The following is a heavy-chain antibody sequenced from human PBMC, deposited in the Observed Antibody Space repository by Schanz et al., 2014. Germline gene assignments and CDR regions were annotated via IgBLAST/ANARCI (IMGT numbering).Heavy chain of an antibody. CDR1: GFTFSSHW. D-gene: IGHD2-2*01. CDR3: ARGGFFDSTSFDS. V-gene: IGHV3-74*01. J-gene: IGHJ4*02. CDR2: INSVGSNT. Sequence: EVQLVQSGGGLVQPGGSLRLSCAASGFTFSSHWMHWVRQDPGKGLVWVARINSVGSNTDYADSVTGRFTISRDNAKNTLYLQMNSLRPEDTAVYYCARGGFFDSTSFDSWGQGTLVTVSS.